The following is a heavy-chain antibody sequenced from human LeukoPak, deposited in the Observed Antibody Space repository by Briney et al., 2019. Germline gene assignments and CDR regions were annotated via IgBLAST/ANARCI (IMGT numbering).Heavy chain of an antibody. CDR2: ISVSTGRT. J-gene: IGHJ4*02. Sequence: QPGGSLRLSCAASGFTFSSYSMNWVRQAPGKGLEWVSSISVSTGRTYYADSVKGRFTVSRDNSKNTLYLQMNSLRAEDTAVYYCAKGCYDILTGNDYWGQGTLVTVSS. D-gene: IGHD3-9*01. V-gene: IGHV3-23*01. CDR3: AKGCYDILTGNDY. CDR1: GFTFSSYS.